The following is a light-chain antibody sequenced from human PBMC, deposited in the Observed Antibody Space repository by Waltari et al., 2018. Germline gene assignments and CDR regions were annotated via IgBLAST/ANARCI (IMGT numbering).Light chain of an antibody. V-gene: IGKV3-15*01. CDR2: GVS. J-gene: IGKJ1*01. CDR3: QQYNNWPPWT. Sequence: EIVMTQSPATLSVPPGERATLSCRASQSVSSNLAWYQQKPGQAPRLLIYGVSTRATGIPARFSGSGSGTEFTLTISSLQSEDFAVYYCQQYNNWPPWTFGQGTKVEIK. CDR1: QSVSSN.